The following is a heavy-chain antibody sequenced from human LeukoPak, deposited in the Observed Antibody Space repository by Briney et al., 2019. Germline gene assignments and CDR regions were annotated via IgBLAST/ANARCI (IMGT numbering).Heavy chain of an antibody. Sequence: KPSQTLSLTCTVSGGSISSGDYYWSWIRQPPGKGLEWIGYIYYSGSTNYNPSLKSRVTISVDTSKNQFSLKLSSVTAADTAVYYCARDLGSSWYDGGYYMDVWGKGTTVTVSS. D-gene: IGHD6-13*01. V-gene: IGHV4-30-4*01. J-gene: IGHJ6*03. CDR3: ARDLGSSWYDGGYYMDV. CDR1: GGSISSGDYY. CDR2: IYYSGST.